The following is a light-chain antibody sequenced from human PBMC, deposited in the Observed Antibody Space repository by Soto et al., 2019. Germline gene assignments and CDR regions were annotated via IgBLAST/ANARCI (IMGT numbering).Light chain of an antibody. V-gene: IGKV1-5*03. CDR1: QSISSW. J-gene: IGKJ4*01. CDR3: QQYNSYPLT. Sequence: DNPMTQSPSTLSASVGDRVTITCRASQSISSWLAWYQQKPGKAPKLLIYKASSLESGVPSRFSGSGSGTEFTLTISSLQPDDFATYYCQQYNSYPLTFGGGTKVEIK. CDR2: KAS.